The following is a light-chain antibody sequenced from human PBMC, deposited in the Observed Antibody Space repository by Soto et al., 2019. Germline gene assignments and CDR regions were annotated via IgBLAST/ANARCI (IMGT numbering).Light chain of an antibody. V-gene: IGKV1-5*01. Sequence: DVQMTQSPSTLSASVGDRVTITCRASQSISNWLAWYQQKPGKAPKLLISDASSLQSGVPSRFSGSGSGTEFTLTISSLQPDDXAXXYCQQYNSYSTFGQGTKLEIK. CDR3: QQYNSYST. J-gene: IGKJ2*01. CDR2: DAS. CDR1: QSISNW.